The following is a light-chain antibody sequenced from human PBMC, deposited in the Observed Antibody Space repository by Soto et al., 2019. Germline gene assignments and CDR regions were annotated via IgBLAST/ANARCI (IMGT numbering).Light chain of an antibody. CDR1: SSDFGGYNY. Sequence: QSVLTQPASVSGSPGQSITISCTGTSSDFGGYNYVSWYQQHPGKAPKLIIYDVSDRPSGVSDRFSGSKSGNTASLTISGLQAEDEADYFCSSYTSSSTPFVFGTGTKVTVL. CDR2: DVS. CDR3: SSYTSSSTPFV. J-gene: IGLJ1*01. V-gene: IGLV2-14*03.